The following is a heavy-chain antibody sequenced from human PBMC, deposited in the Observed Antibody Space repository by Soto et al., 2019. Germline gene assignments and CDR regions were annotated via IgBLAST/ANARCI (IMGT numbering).Heavy chain of an antibody. CDR3: ARAPILVGETTYENYFDY. V-gene: IGHV1-69*01. CDR2: NIPIFGTA. D-gene: IGHD2-21*01. Sequence: SLKGYWKGAGWGISDVVSGWVRQAPGQGLEWMGGNIPIFGTANYAQKFQGRVTIIADESTGTTYMELTSLRSEDTAVYYCARAPILVGETTYENYFDYWGQGTLVTV. J-gene: IGHJ4*02. CDR1: GWGISDVV.